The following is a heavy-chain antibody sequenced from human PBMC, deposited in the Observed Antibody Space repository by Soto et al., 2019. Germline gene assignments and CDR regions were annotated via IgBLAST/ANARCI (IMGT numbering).Heavy chain of an antibody. V-gene: IGHV3-23*01. Sequence: LRLSFAASGFTFDNYAMNWVRQAPGKGLEWVSAISGSGGSTYYADSVKGRFTISRDNSKNTLYLQMNSLRAEDTAAYYCAKSLAYYYDSSGYYGVLYYGMDVWGQGTTVTVSS. CDR2: ISGSGGST. CDR1: GFTFDNYA. D-gene: IGHD3-22*01. J-gene: IGHJ6*02. CDR3: AKSLAYYYDSSGYYGVLYYGMDV.